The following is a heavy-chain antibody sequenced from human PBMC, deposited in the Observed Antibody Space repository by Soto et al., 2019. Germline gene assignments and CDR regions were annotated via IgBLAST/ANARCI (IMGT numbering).Heavy chain of an antibody. Sequence: SETLSLTCTFSVGSVSSGSYYCSWMRRRPWKGLEWIGYMYYSGSTNYNPSLKSRVTISVDTSKNQFSLKLSSVTAADTAVYYCPSGSGSRRPPQHWGQRTMV. V-gene: IGHV4-61*01. CDR2: MYYSGST. CDR1: VGSVSSGSYY. J-gene: IGHJ4*03. D-gene: IGHD3-3*01. CDR3: PSGSGSRRPPQH.